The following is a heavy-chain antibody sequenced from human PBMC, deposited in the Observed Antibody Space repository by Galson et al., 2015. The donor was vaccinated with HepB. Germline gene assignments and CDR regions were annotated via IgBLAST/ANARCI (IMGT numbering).Heavy chain of an antibody. V-gene: IGHV3-23*01. CDR2: ISGSGDTT. Sequence: SLRLSCAASGFTFSAYAMSWVSQAPGKGLECVSIISGSGDTTKYSDSVKGRFSISRDNAKNTLYLQMNSLRAEDTAVYYCAKGPHYYDSGSYYNVRGDWFDPWGQGTLVTVSS. J-gene: IGHJ5*02. CDR3: AKGPHYYDSGSYYNVRGDWFDP. D-gene: IGHD3-10*01. CDR1: GFTFSAYA.